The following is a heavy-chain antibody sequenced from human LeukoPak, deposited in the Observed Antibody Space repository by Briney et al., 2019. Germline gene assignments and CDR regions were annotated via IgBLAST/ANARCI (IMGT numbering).Heavy chain of an antibody. J-gene: IGHJ6*02. CDR3: ARDTATGLDV. CDR1: GFTFSSYW. V-gene: IGHV3-74*01. D-gene: IGHD2-21*02. CDR2: INSDGSST. Sequence: QPGGSLRLSCAASGFTFSSYWMHRVRQAPGKGLVWVSRINSDGSSTNQADSVKGRSTISRDNAKKALYLQMNSLRVEDTAVYFCARDTATGLDVWGQGTTVTVSS.